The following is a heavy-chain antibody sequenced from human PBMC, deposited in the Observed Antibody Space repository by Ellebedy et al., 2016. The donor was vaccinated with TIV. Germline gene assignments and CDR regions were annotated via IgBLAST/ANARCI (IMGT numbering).Heavy chain of an antibody. CDR2: ISSDGSNK. CDR3: ARGGSSGSSDY. V-gene: IGHV3-30*03. CDR1: GFTFRSHG. J-gene: IGHJ4*02. Sequence: GESLKISXVASGFTFRSHGIYWARQAPSKGLEWVAVISSDGSNKYYADSVKGRFTISRDNSKNTLYLQTNSLRTDDMAVYYCARGGSSGSSDYWGQGTLVTVSS. D-gene: IGHD3-10*01.